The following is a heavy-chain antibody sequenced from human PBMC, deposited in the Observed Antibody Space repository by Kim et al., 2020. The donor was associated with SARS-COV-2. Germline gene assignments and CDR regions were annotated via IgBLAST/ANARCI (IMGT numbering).Heavy chain of an antibody. CDR2: IYTSGST. CDR3: ARDRHCSSTSCYALAAAGTGLDFDP. Sequence: SETLSLTCTVSGGSISSYYWSWIRQPAGKGLEWIGRIYTSGSTNYNPSLKSRVTMSVDTSKNQFSLKLSSVTAADTAVYYCARDRHCSSTSCYALAAAGTGLDFDPWGQGTLVTVSS. CDR1: GGSISSYY. D-gene: IGHD2-2*01. J-gene: IGHJ5*02. V-gene: IGHV4-4*07.